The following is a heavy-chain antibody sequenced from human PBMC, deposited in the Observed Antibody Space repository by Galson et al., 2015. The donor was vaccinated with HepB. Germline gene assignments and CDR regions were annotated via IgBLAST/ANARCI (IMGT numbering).Heavy chain of an antibody. Sequence: SLRLSCAASEFAFSSYSMNWVRQAPGKGLEWVSYISSSSSTIYYADSVRGRFTISRDNAKNSLYLRMNSLRAEDTAVYYCARGGYKSFDYWGQGTLVTVSS. CDR3: ARGGYKSFDY. J-gene: IGHJ4*02. CDR1: EFAFSSYS. V-gene: IGHV3-48*01. CDR2: ISSSSSTI. D-gene: IGHD5-18*01.